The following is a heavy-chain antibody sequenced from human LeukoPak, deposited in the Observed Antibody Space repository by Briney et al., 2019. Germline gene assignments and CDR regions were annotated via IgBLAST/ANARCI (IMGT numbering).Heavy chain of an antibody. J-gene: IGHJ4*02. CDR3: ARVERYDDPYYFDS. D-gene: IGHD3-22*01. CDR1: GFTFGGYW. CDR2: IHFDGSRT. V-gene: IGHV3-74*01. Sequence: PGGSLRLSCAASGFTFGGYWMHWVRQAPGKGLEWVSRIHFDGSRTRYADSVKGRFTISRDNAKNTLYLQMNSLRAEDTAVYYCARVERYDDPYYFDSWGQGTLVAVSS.